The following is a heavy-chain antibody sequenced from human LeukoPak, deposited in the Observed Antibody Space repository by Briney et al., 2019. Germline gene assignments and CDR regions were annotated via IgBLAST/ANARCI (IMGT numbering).Heavy chain of an antibody. J-gene: IGHJ4*02. CDR2: IFSGGST. V-gene: IGHV3-53*01. Sequence: GGSLRLSCAASGFTVSSNYMSWVRQAPGKGLEWVSVIFSGGSTYYADSVKGRFTISRDDSKNTLYLQMNSLRAEDTAVYYCARGPPGSDHFDYWGRGTLVTVSS. CDR3: ARGPPGSDHFDY. CDR1: GFTVSSNY.